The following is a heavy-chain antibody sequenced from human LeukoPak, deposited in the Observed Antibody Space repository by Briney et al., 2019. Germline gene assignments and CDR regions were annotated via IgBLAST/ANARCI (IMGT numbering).Heavy chain of an antibody. CDR1: GFTFSTYE. V-gene: IGHV3-48*03. D-gene: IGHD6-13*01. CDR3: AGSWSPYDAFDI. CDR2: ISSRAGTI. J-gene: IGHJ3*02. Sequence: PGGSLRLSCAASGFTFSTYEMNWVRQAPGKGLEWVSSISSRAGTIYYADSVKGRFTISRDNAKNSLYLQMNSLRAEDTAVYYCAGSWSPYDAFDIWGQGTMVSVSS.